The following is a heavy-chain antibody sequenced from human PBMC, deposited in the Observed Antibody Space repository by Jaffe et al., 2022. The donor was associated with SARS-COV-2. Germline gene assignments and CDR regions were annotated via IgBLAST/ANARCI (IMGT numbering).Heavy chain of an antibody. CDR2: INPNSGGT. CDR3: ARLPDTAMVYPTRSFIDY. J-gene: IGHJ4*02. D-gene: IGHD5-18*01. V-gene: IGHV1-2*06. Sequence: QVQLVQSGAEVKKPGASVKVSCKASGYTFTGYYMHWVRQAPGQGLEWMGRINPNSGGTNYAQKFQGRVTMTRDTSISTAYMELSRLRSDDTAVYYCARLPDTAMVYPTRSFIDYWGQGTLVTVSS. CDR1: GYTFTGYY.